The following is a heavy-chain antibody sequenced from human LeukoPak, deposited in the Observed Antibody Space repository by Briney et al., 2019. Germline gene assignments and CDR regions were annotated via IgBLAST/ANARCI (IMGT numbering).Heavy chain of an antibody. CDR1: GFSLSTNGIR. D-gene: IGHD5-18*01. CDR2: IDLYYNQ. Sequence: SGPTLLNPTQTLTLTCTLSGFSLSTNGIRVSWIRQPPGKALEGLARIDLYYNQYYTPSLKTRLTSSEDTSKTQVVIKMTNMDPVDTATYYCARSGYNYGGFIDYWGQGTLVTVSS. J-gene: IGHJ4*02. V-gene: IGHV2-70*04. CDR3: ARSGYNYGGFIDY.